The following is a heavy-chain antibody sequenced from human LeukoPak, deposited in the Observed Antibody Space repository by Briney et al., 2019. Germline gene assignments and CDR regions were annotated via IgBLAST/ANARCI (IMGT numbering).Heavy chain of an antibody. CDR2: IYHSGST. J-gene: IGHJ4*02. D-gene: IGHD3-10*01. Sequence: SETLSLTCAVSGYSISSGYYWGWIRQPPGKGLEWIGSIYHSGSTYYNPPLKSRVTISVDTSKNQFSLKLSSVTAADTAVYYCARDHGYYYGSGSYYPQPFDYWGQGTLVTVSS. CDR1: GYSISSGYY. CDR3: ARDHGYYYGSGSYYPQPFDY. V-gene: IGHV4-38-2*02.